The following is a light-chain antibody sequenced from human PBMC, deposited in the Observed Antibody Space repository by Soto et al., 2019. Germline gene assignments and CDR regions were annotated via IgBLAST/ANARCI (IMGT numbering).Light chain of an antibody. J-gene: IGLJ2*01. Sequence: QSALTQPRSVSGSPGQSVTISCTGTSSDVGAHNHVSWYQQHPGKAPKVMIYDVTKRPSGVPDRFSGSKSGNTASLTISGLRAEDEAEYHCCSYAGSNTLVFGGGTKVTVL. CDR1: SSDVGAHNH. V-gene: IGLV2-11*01. CDR2: DVT. CDR3: CSYAGSNTLV.